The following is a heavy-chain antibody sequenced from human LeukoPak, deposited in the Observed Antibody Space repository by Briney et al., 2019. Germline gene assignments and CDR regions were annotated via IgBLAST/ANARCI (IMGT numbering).Heavy chain of an antibody. J-gene: IGHJ2*01. CDR2: INHSGST. D-gene: IGHD2-21*02. CDR3: ARYYCGGDCYLASYWYFDL. V-gene: IGHV4-34*01. Sequence: PSETLPLTCAVYGGSFSGYYWSWIRQPPGKGLEWIGEINHSGSTNYNPSLKSRVTISVDTSKNQFSLKLSSVTAADTAVYYCARYYCGGDCYLASYWYFDLWGRGTLVTVSS. CDR1: GGSFSGYY.